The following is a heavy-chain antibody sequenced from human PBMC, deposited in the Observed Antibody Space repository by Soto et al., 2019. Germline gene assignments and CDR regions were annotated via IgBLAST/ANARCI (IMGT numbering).Heavy chain of an antibody. CDR2: INPNSGGT. J-gene: IGHJ6*02. D-gene: IGHD6-13*01. CDR1: GYTFTGYY. CDR3: ARDGEAAGNGDYYYGMDV. V-gene: IGHV1-2*02. Sequence: ASVKVSCKASGYTFTGYYMHWVRQAPGQGLEWMGWINPNSGGTNYAQKFQGRVTMTRDTSISTAYMELSRLRSDDTAVYYCARDGEAAGNGDYYYGMDVWGQGTTVIVSS.